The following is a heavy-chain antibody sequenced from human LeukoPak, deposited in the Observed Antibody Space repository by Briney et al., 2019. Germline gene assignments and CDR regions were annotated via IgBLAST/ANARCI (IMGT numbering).Heavy chain of an antibody. CDR2: ISYDGSNK. CDR3: CAGSYVSLDY. J-gene: IGHJ4*02. CDR1: GFTFSSYA. D-gene: IGHD3-10*01. V-gene: IGHV3-30*04. Sequence: QSGGSLRLSCAASGFTFSSYAMHWVRQAPGKGLEWVAVISYDGSNKYYADSVKGRFTISRDNSKNTLYLQMNSLRAEDTAVYYCCAGSYVSLDYWGQGTLVTVSS.